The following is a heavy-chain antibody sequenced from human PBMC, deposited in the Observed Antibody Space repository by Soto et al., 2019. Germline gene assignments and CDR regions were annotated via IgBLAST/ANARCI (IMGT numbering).Heavy chain of an antibody. Sequence: QVQLQESCPGLVKPSQTLSLTCTVSGGSIRSGGYYWSWIRQHPGKGLEWIGYIYYRGSTYFNPTPKSPVTISIGTPKNQFSLKLGSVTAADTAVYYFARDMGYYYTKRGAFDIWFQGTMITVSS. D-gene: IGHD3-3*01. V-gene: IGHV4-31*01. CDR1: GGSIRSGGYY. J-gene: IGHJ3*02. CDR2: IYYRGST. CDR3: ARDMGYYYTKRGAFDI.